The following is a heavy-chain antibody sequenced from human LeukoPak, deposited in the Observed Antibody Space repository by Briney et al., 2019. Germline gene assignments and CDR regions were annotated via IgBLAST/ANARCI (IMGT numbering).Heavy chain of an antibody. D-gene: IGHD1-1*01. CDR2: IFPSGGEI. Sequence: GGSLRLSCAASGFTFSTFAMIWVRQPPGKGLEWVSSIFPSGGEIHYADSVKGRFTISRDNSKSTVSLQMSSLRAEDTAIYYCATYRLLDETSEYWGQGTPVTVSP. V-gene: IGHV3-23*01. CDR1: GFTFSTFA. CDR3: ATYRLLDETSEY. J-gene: IGHJ4*02.